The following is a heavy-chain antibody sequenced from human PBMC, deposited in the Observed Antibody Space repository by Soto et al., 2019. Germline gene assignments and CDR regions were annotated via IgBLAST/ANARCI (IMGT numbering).Heavy chain of an antibody. CDR1: GFTINPYW. CDR3: GKNPIG. V-gene: IGHV3-7*01. Sequence: EVQMVESGVGLVQPGGSLRLSCAASGFTINPYWMSWVRQAPGKGLEWVASTNQDGSTTYYVDSVKGRFTISRENAKNSLYLQMNSLRAEDTSIYYCGKNPIGRGQGTLVTVSS. CDR2: TNQDGSTT. J-gene: IGHJ4*02. D-gene: IGHD2-15*01.